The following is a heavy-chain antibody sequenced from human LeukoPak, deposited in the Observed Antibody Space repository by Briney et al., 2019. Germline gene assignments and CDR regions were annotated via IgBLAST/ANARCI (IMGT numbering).Heavy chain of an antibody. D-gene: IGHD4-17*01. CDR1: GGSISSGSYY. V-gene: IGHV4-61*02. CDR3: ARDTVRYWYFDL. Sequence: PSETLSLTCTVSGGSISSGSYYWSWIRQPAGKGLEWIGRIYTSGSTNYNPSLKSRVTISVDTSKNQFSLKLSSVTAADTAVYYCARDTVRYWYFDLWGRGTLVTVSS. CDR2: IYTSGST. J-gene: IGHJ2*01.